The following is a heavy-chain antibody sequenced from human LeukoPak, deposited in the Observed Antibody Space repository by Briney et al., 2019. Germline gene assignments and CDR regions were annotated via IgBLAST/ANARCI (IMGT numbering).Heavy chain of an antibody. V-gene: IGHV4-39*01. D-gene: IGHD6-19*01. CDR3: ARSGYSSGWFDP. J-gene: IGHJ5*02. CDR1: GGSISSSSYY. Sequence: LETLSLTCTVSGGSISSSSYYWGWIRQPPGKGLEWIGSIYYSGSTYYNPSLKSRVTISVDTSKNQFSLKLSSVTAADTAVYYCARSGYSSGWFDPWGQGTLVTVSS. CDR2: IYYSGST.